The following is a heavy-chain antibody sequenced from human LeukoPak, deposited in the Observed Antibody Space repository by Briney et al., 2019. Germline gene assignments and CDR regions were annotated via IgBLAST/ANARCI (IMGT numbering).Heavy chain of an antibody. J-gene: IGHJ4*02. CDR1: GXSISSGGYY. Sequence: SQTLSLTCTVSGXSISSGGYYWSWIRQHPGKGLEWIVYIYYSGSTYYNPSLKSRVTISVDTSKNQFSLKLSSVTAADTAVYYCARDLDGSGRGVFDYWGQGTLVTVSS. V-gene: IGHV4-31*03. CDR2: IYYSGST. CDR3: ARDLDGSGRGVFDY. D-gene: IGHD3-10*01.